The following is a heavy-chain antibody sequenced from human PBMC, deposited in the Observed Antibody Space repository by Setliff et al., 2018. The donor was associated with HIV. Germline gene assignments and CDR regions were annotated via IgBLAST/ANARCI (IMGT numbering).Heavy chain of an antibody. CDR3: ATLRWLRSKHSDY. CDR1: GGSITNSNYY. Sequence: SETLSLTCTVSGGSITNSNYYWGWFRQPPGQGLEWIGAIYYTENTYYNPSLKSRVTMSVDTSKNQFSLKLRSVTAADTAVYFCATLRWLRSKHSDYWGQGIQVTVSS. V-gene: IGHV4-39*01. J-gene: IGHJ4*03. CDR2: IYYTENT. D-gene: IGHD5-12*01.